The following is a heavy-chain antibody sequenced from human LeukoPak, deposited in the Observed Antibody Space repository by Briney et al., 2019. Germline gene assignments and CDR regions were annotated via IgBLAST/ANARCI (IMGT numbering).Heavy chain of an antibody. Sequence: SETLSLTCAVYGGSFSGYYWSWIRQPPGKGLEWIGEINHSGSTNYNPSLKSRVTISVDTSKNQFSLKLSSVTAADTAVYYCARYGDLPMDAFDIWGQGTMVTVSS. CDR1: GGSFSGYY. V-gene: IGHV4-34*01. CDR3: ARYGDLPMDAFDI. CDR2: INHSGST. J-gene: IGHJ3*02. D-gene: IGHD4-17*01.